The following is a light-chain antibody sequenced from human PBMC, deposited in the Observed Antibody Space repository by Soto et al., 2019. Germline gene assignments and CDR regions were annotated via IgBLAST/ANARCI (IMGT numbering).Light chain of an antibody. J-gene: IGKJ1*01. CDR3: QQYGNSPRT. V-gene: IGKV3-20*01. CDR2: GET. CDR1: QTVNRNS. Sequence: DSVLTQFPGTLSLSPGERATLSCRASQTVNRNSLAWYHQKPGQPPRLLIYGETFRATGIPDRFSGSGSGTDFTLTISRLEPEDFAVYYCQQYGNSPRTFGQGTKVDIK.